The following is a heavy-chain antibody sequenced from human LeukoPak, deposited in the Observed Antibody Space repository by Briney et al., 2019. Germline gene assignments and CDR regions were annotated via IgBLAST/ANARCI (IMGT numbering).Heavy chain of an antibody. V-gene: IGHV3-72*01. CDR2: IRDKANSYST. J-gene: IGHJ3*02. CDR1: GFAFSDHY. D-gene: IGHD1-26*01. Sequence: GGSLRLSCAASGFAFSDHYMQWVRQAPGKGLEWVGRIRDKANSYSTEYAASVKGRFTISRDDSEKSMYLQMNSLRTEDTAVYYCARERWRSGSYHHAFDIWGQGTLVTVSS. CDR3: ARERWRSGSYHHAFDI.